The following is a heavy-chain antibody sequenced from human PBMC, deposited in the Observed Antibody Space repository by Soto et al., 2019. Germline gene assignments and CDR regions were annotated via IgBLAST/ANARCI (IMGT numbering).Heavy chain of an antibody. D-gene: IGHD3-16*01. CDR3: ARDGGAY. Sequence: QVQLVESGGGVVQPGRSLRLSCAASGFTFSSYAMHWVRRAPGKGLEWMAVMSYDGSNKYYADYVEGRFTIARDNSKNTLYLQMNSLRPEDRALYYCARDGGAYWGQGTLVIVSS. CDR2: MSYDGSNK. V-gene: IGHV3-30-3*01. CDR1: GFTFSSYA. J-gene: IGHJ4*02.